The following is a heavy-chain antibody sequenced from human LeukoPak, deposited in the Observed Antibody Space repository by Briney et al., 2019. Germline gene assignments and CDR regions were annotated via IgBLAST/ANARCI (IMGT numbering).Heavy chain of an antibody. CDR3: ARGRVTMVRGPITD. V-gene: IGHV4-34*01. D-gene: IGHD3-10*01. J-gene: IGHJ4*02. Sequence: PSETLSLTCAVYGGSFSGYYWSWIRQPPGKGLEWVGEINHSGSTNYNPSLKSRVTISVDTSKNQFSQKLSSVTAADTAVYYCARGRVTMVRGPITDWGQGTLVTVSS. CDR1: GGSFSGYY. CDR2: INHSGST.